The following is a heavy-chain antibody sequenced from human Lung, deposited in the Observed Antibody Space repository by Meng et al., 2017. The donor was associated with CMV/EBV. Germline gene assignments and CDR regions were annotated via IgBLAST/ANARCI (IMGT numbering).Heavy chain of an antibody. D-gene: IGHD2-21*01. J-gene: IGHJ5*01. CDR2: ISTNSGGT. CDR1: GYTFTDHY. Sequence: CKTSGYTFTDHYIHWVRQATGEGLEWMGRISTNSGGTNSAQKFQDRVTMTRDTSINTVYMEVSSLKFDDTAVYYCARDYSGDSNSFDFWGQGTLVTVSS. CDR3: ARDYSGDSNSFDF. V-gene: IGHV1-2*06.